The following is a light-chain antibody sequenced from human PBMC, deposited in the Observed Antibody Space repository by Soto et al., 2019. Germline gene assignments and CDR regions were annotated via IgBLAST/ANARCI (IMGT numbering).Light chain of an antibody. Sequence: EIVLTQSPGTLSLPPGERATLSCRASQSISSDSLAWYQQKPGQPPRLLIYATSSRATGIPDRFSGSGSGTDFTLTISRLEPEDFAVYYCQRNAFGQGTKLEI. J-gene: IGKJ2*01. V-gene: IGKV3-20*01. CDR1: QSISSDS. CDR2: ATS. CDR3: QRNA.